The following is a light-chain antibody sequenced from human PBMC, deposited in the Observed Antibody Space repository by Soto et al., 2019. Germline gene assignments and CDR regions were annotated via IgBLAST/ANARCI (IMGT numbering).Light chain of an antibody. V-gene: IGLV2-14*03. CDR2: DVS. Sequence: QSALTQPASVSGSPGQSITISCTGTSSDVGGYNYVSWYQQHPGKAPKLMIYDVSNRPSGVSNRFSGSKSGNTASLTISGLQSEDENDYYFTSYTSSSTYVFGTGTKVTVL. CDR1: SSDVGGYNY. CDR3: TSYTSSSTYV. J-gene: IGLJ1*01.